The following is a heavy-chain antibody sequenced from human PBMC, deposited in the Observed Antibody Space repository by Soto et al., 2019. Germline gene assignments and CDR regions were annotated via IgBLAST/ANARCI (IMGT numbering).Heavy chain of an antibody. CDR2: ISYDGSNK. J-gene: IGHJ4*02. CDR1: GFTFSSYA. V-gene: IGHV3-30-3*01. D-gene: IGHD6-19*01. CDR3: ARDLLVAGTKYFDY. Sequence: GGSLRLSCAASGFTFSSYAMHWVRQAPGKGLEWVAVISYDGSNKYYADSVKGRFTISRDNSKNTLSLQMNSLRAEDTAVYYCARDLLVAGTKYFDYWGQGTLVTVSS.